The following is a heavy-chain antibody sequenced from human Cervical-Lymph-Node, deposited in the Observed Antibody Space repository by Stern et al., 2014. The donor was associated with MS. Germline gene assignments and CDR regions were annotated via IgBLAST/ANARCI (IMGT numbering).Heavy chain of an antibody. V-gene: IGHV1-18*01. CDR1: GYTFTSYG. CDR3: ARDIVVLLEAMGTNWFDP. J-gene: IGHJ5*02. CDR2: VSTYNGNT. Sequence: QVQLVESGAEVKKPGASVKVSCKASGYTFTSYGISWVRQAPGQGLEWMGWVSTYNGNTNYAQKLQGRVTMTTDTSTSTAYMELRSLRSDDTAVYYCARDIVVLLEAMGTNWFDPWGQGTLVTVSS. D-gene: IGHD2-2*01.